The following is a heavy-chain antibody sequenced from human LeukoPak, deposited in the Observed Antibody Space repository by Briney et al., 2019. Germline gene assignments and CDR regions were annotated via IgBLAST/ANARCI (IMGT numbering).Heavy chain of an antibody. V-gene: IGHV4-59*08. Sequence: SETLSLTCTVSGGSISSYYWSWIRQPPGKGLEWIGYIYYSGSTNYNPSLKSRVTISVDTSKNQFSLKLGSVTAADTAVYYCARRYGGNAGSWFDPWGQGTLVTVSS. CDR1: GGSISSYY. D-gene: IGHD4-23*01. CDR3: ARRYGGNAGSWFDP. J-gene: IGHJ5*02. CDR2: IYYSGST.